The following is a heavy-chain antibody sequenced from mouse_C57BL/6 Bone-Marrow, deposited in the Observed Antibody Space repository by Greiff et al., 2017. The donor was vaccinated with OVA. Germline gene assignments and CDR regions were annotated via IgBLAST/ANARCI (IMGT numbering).Heavy chain of an antibody. J-gene: IGHJ4*01. CDR1: GYAFSSSW. D-gene: IGHD2-1*01. Sequence: VQLQESGPELVKPGASVKISCKASGYAFSSSWMNWVKQRPGKGLEWIGRIYPGDGDTNYNGKFKGKATLTADKSSSTAYMQLSSLTSEDSAVYFCARGKLYAMDYWGQGTSVTVSS. CDR2: IYPGDGDT. CDR3: ARGKLYAMDY. V-gene: IGHV1-82*01.